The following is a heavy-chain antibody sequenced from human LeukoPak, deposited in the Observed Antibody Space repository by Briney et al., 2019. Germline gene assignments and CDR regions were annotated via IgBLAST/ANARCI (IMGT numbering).Heavy chain of an antibody. V-gene: IGHV4-61*01. CDR1: GVSVSSGSYY. D-gene: IGHD4-17*01. CDR3: ARGDGDPFFDY. CDR2: IYYSGGT. J-gene: IGHJ4*02. Sequence: PSETLSLTCTVSGVSVSSGSYYWSWIRQPPGRGLEWIGYIYYSGGTNYNPSLKSRVNISLDTSKNQFSLKLSSVTAADTAVYFCARGDGDPFFDYWGQGTLVTV.